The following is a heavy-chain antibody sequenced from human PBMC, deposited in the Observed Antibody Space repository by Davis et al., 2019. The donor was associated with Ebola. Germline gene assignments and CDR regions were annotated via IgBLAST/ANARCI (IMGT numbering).Heavy chain of an antibody. CDR2: IIPILGIA. D-gene: IGHD6-6*01. V-gene: IGHV1-69*04. J-gene: IGHJ6*02. CDR3: AREGSIAAPYGMDV. Sequence: AASVKVSCKASGGTFSSYAISWVRQAPGQGLEWMGRIIPILGIANYAQKFQGRVTITADESTSTAYMELSSLRSEDTAVYYCAREGSIAAPYGMDVWGQGTTVTVSS. CDR1: GGTFSSYA.